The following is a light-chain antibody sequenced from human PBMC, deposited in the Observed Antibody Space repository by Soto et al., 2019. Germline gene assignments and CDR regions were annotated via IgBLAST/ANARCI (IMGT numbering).Light chain of an antibody. Sequence: QSVLTQPPSASSTPGQTVTISCSGSTSNIGTFYVYWYQHLPGTAPKLLIYLGDQRASGVSDRFSGSKSGTSASLAINGLRSDDEADYYCAAWDDNLNAYVFGSETRSPS. CDR1: TSNIGTFY. CDR3: AAWDDNLNAYV. J-gene: IGLJ1*01. CDR2: LGD. V-gene: IGLV1-47*02.